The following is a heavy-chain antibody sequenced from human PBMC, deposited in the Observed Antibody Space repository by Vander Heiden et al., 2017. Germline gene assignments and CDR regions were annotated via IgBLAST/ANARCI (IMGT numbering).Heavy chain of an antibody. D-gene: IGHD3-10*01. CDR2: ISYDGSTI. V-gene: IGHV3-30*18. CDR3: AKDRERYYFGSGSFSTDF. J-gene: IGHJ4*02. CDR1: SG. Sequence: SGMHWVRQAPGKGLEWVAIISYDGSTIYYADSVRGRFAISRDNSKDTLFLQMNSLKAEDTAVYYCAKDRERYYFGSGSFSTDFWGQGPLVSVSS.